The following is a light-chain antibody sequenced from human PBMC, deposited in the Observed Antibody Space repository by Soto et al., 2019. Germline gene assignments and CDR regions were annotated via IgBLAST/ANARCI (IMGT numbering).Light chain of an antibody. CDR3: SSYAGSSPLYV. V-gene: IGLV2-11*01. Sequence: QSVLTQPRSVSGSPGQSVTISCTGPSIDVGGSNYVSWYQQHPGKAPKLMIYDVSERPSGVPDRFSGSKSGNTASLTISGLQAEDEADYYCSSYAGSSPLYVFGTGTKVTVL. J-gene: IGLJ1*01. CDR2: DVS. CDR1: SIDVGGSNY.